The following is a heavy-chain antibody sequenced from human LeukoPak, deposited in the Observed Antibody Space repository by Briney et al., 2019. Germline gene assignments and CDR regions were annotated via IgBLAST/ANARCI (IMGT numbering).Heavy chain of an antibody. Sequence: SQTLSLTCTVSGGSISSTDNSWTWIRQPPGKGLEWIGDIYNSGTTKYNPSLRSRVTISPDTSKNQLSLELRSVTAAVTAVYYCARATYYHGSGPYPWFDPWGQGTQVTVSS. D-gene: IGHD3-10*01. CDR3: ARATYYHGSGPYPWFDP. CDR2: IYNSGTT. V-gene: IGHV4-30-4*01. CDR1: GGSISSTDNS. J-gene: IGHJ5*02.